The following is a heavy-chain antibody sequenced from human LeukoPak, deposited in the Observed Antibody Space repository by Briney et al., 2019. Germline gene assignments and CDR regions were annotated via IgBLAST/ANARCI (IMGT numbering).Heavy chain of an antibody. CDR3: ARVLFLEWLSFPVNWFDP. V-gene: IGHV1-18*01. J-gene: IGHJ5*02. CDR1: GYTFTSYG. Sequence: ASVKVSYKASGYTFTSYGISWVRQAPGQGLEWMGWISAYNGNTNYAQKLQGRVTMTTDTSTSTAYMELRSLRSDDTAVYYCARVLFLEWLSFPVNWFDPWGQGTLVTVSS. D-gene: IGHD3-3*01. CDR2: ISAYNGNT.